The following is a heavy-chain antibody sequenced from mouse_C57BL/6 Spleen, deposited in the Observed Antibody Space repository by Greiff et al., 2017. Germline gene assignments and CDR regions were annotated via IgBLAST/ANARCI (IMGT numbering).Heavy chain of an antibody. J-gene: IGHJ4*01. Sequence: EVKLMESGPGLVKPSQSLSLTCSVTGYSITSGYYWNWIRQFPGNKLEWMGYISYDGSNNYNPSLQNRISITRDTSKNQFFLKLKSVTTEDTATYYCASGNWDGAMDYWGQGTSVTVSS. V-gene: IGHV3-6*01. CDR3: ASGNWDGAMDY. CDR1: GYSITSGYY. CDR2: ISYDGSN. D-gene: IGHD4-1*01.